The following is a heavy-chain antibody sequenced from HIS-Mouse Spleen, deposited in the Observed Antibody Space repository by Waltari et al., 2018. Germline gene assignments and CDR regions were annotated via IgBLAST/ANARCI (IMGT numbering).Heavy chain of an antibody. CDR3: AREIPYSSSWYDWYFDL. CDR1: GGSISSSSYY. Sequence: QLQLQESGPGLVKPSATLSLTRTVSGGSISSSSYYCGGIRKPQGKGLVWFGSIYYSGSTYYNPSLKSRVTISVDTSKNQFSLKLSSVTAADTAVYYCAREIPYSSSWYDWYFDLWGRGTLVTVSS. CDR2: IYYSGST. D-gene: IGHD6-13*01. J-gene: IGHJ2*01. V-gene: IGHV4-39*07.